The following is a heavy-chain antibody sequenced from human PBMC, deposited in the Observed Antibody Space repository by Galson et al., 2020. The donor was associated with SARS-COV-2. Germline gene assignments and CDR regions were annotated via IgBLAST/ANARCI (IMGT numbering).Heavy chain of an antibody. V-gene: IGHV3-11*01. D-gene: IGHD3-3*01. J-gene: IGHJ4*02. CDR2: ISSSGSTI. Sequence: NSGGSLRLSCAASRFTFSDYYMSWIRQAPGKGLEWVSYISSSGSTIYYADSVTGRFTISRDNAKNSLYLQMNSLRAEDTAVYYCAREALSEITIFGGVIYRYFDYWGQGTLVTVSS. CDR3: AREALSEITIFGGVIYRYFDY. CDR1: RFTFSDYY.